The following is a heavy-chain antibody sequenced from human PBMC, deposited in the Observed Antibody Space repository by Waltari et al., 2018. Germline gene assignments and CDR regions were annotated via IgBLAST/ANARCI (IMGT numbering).Heavy chain of an antibody. CDR2: IWYDGSNK. Sequence: QVQLVESGGGVVQPGRSLRLSCAASGFTFSRYGLHWVRQAPGKGLEWVAVIWYDGSNKYYADSVKGRFTISRDNSKNTLYLQMNSLRAEDTAMYYCAKTYSNYEGVDYWGQGTLVTVSS. V-gene: IGHV3-30*18. D-gene: IGHD4-4*01. CDR1: GFTFSRYG. CDR3: AKTYSNYEGVDY. J-gene: IGHJ4*02.